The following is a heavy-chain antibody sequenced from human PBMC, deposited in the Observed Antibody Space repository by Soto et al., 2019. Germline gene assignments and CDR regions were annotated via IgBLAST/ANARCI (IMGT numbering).Heavy chain of an antibody. J-gene: IGHJ4*02. CDR3: ARGPYTYYYDSSGYYLEY. CDR1: GFTFSSYS. D-gene: IGHD3-22*01. V-gene: IGHV3-48*02. CDR2: ISSSSSTI. Sequence: EVQLVESGGGLVQPGGSLRLSCAASGFTFSSYSMNWVRQAPGKGLEWVSYISSSSSTIYYADSVKGRFTISRDNAKNALYLQMNSLRDEDTAVYYGARGPYTYYYDSSGYYLEYWGQGTLVTVSS.